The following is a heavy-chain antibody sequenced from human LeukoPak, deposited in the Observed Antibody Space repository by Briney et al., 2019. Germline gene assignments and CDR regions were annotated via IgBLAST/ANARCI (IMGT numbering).Heavy chain of an antibody. V-gene: IGHV4-39*01. CDR2: IYDSGST. Sequence: PSETLSLTCTVSGGSIRSSYYYWGWIRQPPGKGLEWIGSIYDSGSTYYNPSLKSRVTISVDTSKNQFSLKLSSVTAADTAVYYCARGRRANWGSAPIDYWGQGTLVTVSS. D-gene: IGHD7-27*01. J-gene: IGHJ4*02. CDR3: ARGRRANWGSAPIDY. CDR1: GGSIRSSYYY.